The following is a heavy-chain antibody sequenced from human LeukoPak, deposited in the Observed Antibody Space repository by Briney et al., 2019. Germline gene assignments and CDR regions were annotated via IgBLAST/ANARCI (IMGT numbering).Heavy chain of an antibody. CDR1: GGSISSSSYY. Sequence: SETLSLTCTVSGGSISSSSYYWGWIRQPPGKGLEWIGSIYYSGSTYYNPSLKSRVTISVDTSKNQFSLKLSSVTAAGTAVYYCARGLEGAYGYWGQGTLVTVSS. D-gene: IGHD1-1*01. J-gene: IGHJ4*02. CDR3: ARGLEGAYGY. V-gene: IGHV4-39*07. CDR2: IYYSGST.